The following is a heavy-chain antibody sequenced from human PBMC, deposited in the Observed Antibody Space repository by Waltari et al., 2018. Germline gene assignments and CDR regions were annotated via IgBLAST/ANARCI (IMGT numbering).Heavy chain of an antibody. D-gene: IGHD3-16*02. J-gene: IGHJ6*03. CDR1: GGTFSSYA. Sequence: QVQLVQSGAEVKKPGSSVKVSCKASGGTFSSYAISWVRQAPGQGLEWMGRITPILGTANYAQEFQGRGTITADKSTSTAYMELGSLRAEDTAVYYCARGPYRDYYYYMDVWGKGTTVTISS. CDR3: ARGPYRDYYYYMDV. CDR2: ITPILGTA. V-gene: IGHV1-69*13.